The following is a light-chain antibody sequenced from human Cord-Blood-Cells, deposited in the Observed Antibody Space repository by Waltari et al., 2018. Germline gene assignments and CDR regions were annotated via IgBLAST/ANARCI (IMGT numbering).Light chain of an antibody. CDR3: SSYTSSSTLDYV. V-gene: IGLV2-14*01. J-gene: IGLJ1*01. Sequence: QSALTQPASVSGSPGQSITISCTGTSSDVGGYNYVSWYQQHPGKAPNLMIYEVSNRPSGVSNRFSGSKSGNTASLTISGLQAEDEADYYCSSYTSSSTLDYVFGTGTKVTVL. CDR2: EVS. CDR1: SSDVGGYNY.